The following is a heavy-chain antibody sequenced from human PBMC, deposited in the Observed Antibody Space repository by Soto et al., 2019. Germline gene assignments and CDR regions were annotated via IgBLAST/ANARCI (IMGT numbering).Heavy chain of an antibody. J-gene: IGHJ6*03. CDR1: GGSISSSSYY. Sequence: SETLSLTCTVSGGSISSSSYYWGWIRQPPGKGLERIGSIYYSGSTYYNPSLKSRVTISVDTSKNQFSLKLSSVTAADTAVYYCARERDDILTGYPTYYYYYYMDVWGKGTTVTVSS. V-gene: IGHV4-39*07. CDR2: IYYSGST. D-gene: IGHD3-9*01. CDR3: ARERDDILTGYPTYYYYYYMDV.